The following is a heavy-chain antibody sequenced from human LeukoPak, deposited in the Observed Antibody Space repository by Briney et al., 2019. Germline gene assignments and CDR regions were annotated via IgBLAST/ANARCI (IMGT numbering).Heavy chain of an antibody. CDR2: IYHSGST. V-gene: IGHV4-4*02. CDR3: ARANYDSSGYYYVDWFDP. J-gene: IGHJ5*02. Sequence: SGTLSLTCAVSGGSISSSNWWSWVRQPPGKGLEWIGEIYHSGSTNYNPSLKSRVTISVDTSKNQFSLKLSSVTAADTAVYYCARANYDSSGYYYVDWFDPWGQGTLVTVSS. CDR1: GGSISSSNW. D-gene: IGHD3-22*01.